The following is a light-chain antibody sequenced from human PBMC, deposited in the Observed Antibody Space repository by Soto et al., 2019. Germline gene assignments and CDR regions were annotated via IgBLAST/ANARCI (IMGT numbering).Light chain of an antibody. CDR2: GAS. J-gene: IGKJ2*01. V-gene: IGKV3-20*01. CDR3: QQYGNFPYT. Sequence: EIVMTQSPATLSVSPGGRATLSCRASQSISDTLAWYQQKPGQAPRLLIYGASSRATGVPDRVSGSGSGTDFTLTINRLEPEDFAVYYCQQYGNFPYTFGQGTKLEIK. CDR1: QSISDT.